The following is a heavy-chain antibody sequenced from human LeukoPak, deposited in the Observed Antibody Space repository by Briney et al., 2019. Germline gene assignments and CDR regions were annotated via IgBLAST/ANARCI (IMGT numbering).Heavy chain of an antibody. CDR1: GFTFSSYE. V-gene: IGHV3-48*03. J-gene: IGHJ4*02. CDR3: AREPPTRIFDH. CDR2: ISTTGNTI. Sequence: GGSLRLSCAASGFTFSSYEMNWVRQAPGKGLEWVSYISTTGNTIYYADSVRGRFTISRDSANSSLYLQMNNLRAEDTAVYYCAREPPTRIFDHWGQGTLVTVSS.